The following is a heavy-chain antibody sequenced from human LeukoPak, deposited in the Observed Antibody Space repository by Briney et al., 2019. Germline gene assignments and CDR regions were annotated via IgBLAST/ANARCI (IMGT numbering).Heavy chain of an antibody. CDR3: AKDLYFSAGPLIDY. Sequence: PGGSLRLSCAASGFTFSSYAMNWVRQAPGKGLEWVSTISGSGGSTHYADSVKGRFSISRDNSRNTLYLQMNSLRAEDTAVYYCAKDLYFSAGPLIDYWGQGTLVTVSS. CDR2: ISGSGGST. D-gene: IGHD2/OR15-2a*01. J-gene: IGHJ4*02. CDR1: GFTFSSYA. V-gene: IGHV3-23*01.